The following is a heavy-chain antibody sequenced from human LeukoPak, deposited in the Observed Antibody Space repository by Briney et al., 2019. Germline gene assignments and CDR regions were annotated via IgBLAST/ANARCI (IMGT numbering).Heavy chain of an antibody. D-gene: IGHD2/OR15-2a*01. CDR2: ISGSGGRT. CDR3: AQSTSMRYFFDL. Sequence: PGGSLRLSCAASGFSFNRYAVAWVRQAPGKGLEWVSSISGSGGRTFFADSVKGRFTVSRDNSVVLQMNSLRAEDTALYYCAQSTSMRYFFDLWGRGTLVTVSS. J-gene: IGHJ2*01. CDR1: GFSFNRYA. V-gene: IGHV3-23*01.